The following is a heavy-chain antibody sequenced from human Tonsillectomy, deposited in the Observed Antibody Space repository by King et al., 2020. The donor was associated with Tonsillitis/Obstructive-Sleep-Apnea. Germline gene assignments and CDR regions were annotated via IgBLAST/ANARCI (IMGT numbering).Heavy chain of an antibody. Sequence: VQLVESGGGVVQPGRSLRLSCAASGFTFSSYGMHWVRQAPGKGLEWVAVISYDGSNKYYADSVKGRFTISRDNSKNTLYVQMNSLRAEDTAVYFCARDSRKLRVLEWLSRGFDYWGQGTLVTVSS. D-gene: IGHD3-3*01. CDR2: ISYDGSNK. CDR3: ARDSRKLRVLEWLSRGFDY. CDR1: GFTFSSYG. J-gene: IGHJ4*02. V-gene: IGHV3-30*06.